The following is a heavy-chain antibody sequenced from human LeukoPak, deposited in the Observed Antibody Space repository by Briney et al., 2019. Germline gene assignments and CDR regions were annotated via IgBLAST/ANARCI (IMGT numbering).Heavy chain of an antibody. J-gene: IGHJ4*02. CDR1: GFTFSSNW. CDR2: IKQDGSEK. Sequence: GGSLRLSYAASGFTFSSNWMTWVRQAPGKGLEWVANIKQDGSEKYYVDSVKGRFTISRDNAKNSVHLQMNSLRVEDTAVYYCARLWQIDYWGQGTLVTVSS. V-gene: IGHV3-7*01. CDR3: ARLWQIDY. D-gene: IGHD2-21*01.